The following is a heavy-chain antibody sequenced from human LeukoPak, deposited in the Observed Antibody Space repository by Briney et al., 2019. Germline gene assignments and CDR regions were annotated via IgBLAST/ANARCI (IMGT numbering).Heavy chain of an antibody. J-gene: IGHJ4*02. D-gene: IGHD3-22*01. CDR1: GYTFTSYG. V-gene: IGHV1-18*01. CDR3: ARDPCSYDSSVGYFDY. CDR2: ISAYNGNT. Sequence: ASVKVSCKASGYTFTSYGIRWVRQAPGQGLEWMGWISAYNGNTNYAQKLQGRVTMTTDTSTSTAYMELRSLRSDGTAVYYCARDPCSYDSSVGYFDYWGQGTLVTVSS.